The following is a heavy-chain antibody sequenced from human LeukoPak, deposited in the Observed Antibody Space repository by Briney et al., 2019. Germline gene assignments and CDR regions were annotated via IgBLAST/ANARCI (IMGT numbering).Heavy chain of an antibody. V-gene: IGHV5-51*01. CDR2: IYPGDSDT. CDR1: GYSFTSYW. CDR3: ARLSGYCSGGSCRNWFDP. J-gene: IGHJ5*02. Sequence: GESLKISCKGSGYSFTSYWIGWVRQMPGKGLEWMGIIYPGDSDTRYSPSFQGQVTISADKSISTAYLQWSSLKASDTAMYYCARLSGYCSGGSCRNWFDPWGQGTLVTVSX. D-gene: IGHD2-15*01.